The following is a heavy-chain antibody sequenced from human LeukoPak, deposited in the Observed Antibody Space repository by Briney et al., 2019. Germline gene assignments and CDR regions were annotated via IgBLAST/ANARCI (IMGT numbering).Heavy chain of an antibody. CDR3: ANFPYCSGTSCNQEI. CDR1: GFTFSDYY. D-gene: IGHD2-15*01. V-gene: IGHV3-11*04. CDR2: ISSSGTTI. J-gene: IGHJ4*02. Sequence: GGSLRLSCAASGFTFSDYYMSWIRQAPGKGLEWVSYISSSGTTIYYADSVKGRFAISRDNAKNSLYLQMNSLSAEDTAVYYCANFPYCSGTSCNQEIWGQGTLVTVSS.